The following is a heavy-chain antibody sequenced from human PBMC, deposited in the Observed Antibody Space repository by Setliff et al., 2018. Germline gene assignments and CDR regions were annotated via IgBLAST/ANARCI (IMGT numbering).Heavy chain of an antibody. D-gene: IGHD4-4*01. CDR3: ATHNDYTFNY. Sequence: PGGSLRLSCAASEFIFTNYWMSWVRQAPGKGLEWVANIKQDGSEKYYVDSVRGRLTISRDNAKNSLYLQMNSLTAEDTAIYYCATHNDYTFNYWGQGTLVTVSS. V-gene: IGHV3-7*01. CDR1: EFIFTNYW. J-gene: IGHJ4*02. CDR2: IKQDGSEK.